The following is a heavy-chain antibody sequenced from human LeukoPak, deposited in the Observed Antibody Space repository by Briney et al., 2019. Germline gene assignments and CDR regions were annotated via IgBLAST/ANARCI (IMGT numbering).Heavy chain of an antibody. V-gene: IGHV4-38-2*01. Sequence: KPSETLSLTCAVSGYSISSGYYWGWIRQPPGKGLEWIGSIYHSGSTYYNPSLKSRVTISVDTSKNQFSLKLSSVTAAGTAVYYCARQTAEDCSSTSCYIRNWFDPWGQGTLVTVSS. CDR2: IYHSGST. CDR1: GYSISSGYY. CDR3: ARQTAEDCSSTSCYIRNWFDP. J-gene: IGHJ5*02. D-gene: IGHD2-2*02.